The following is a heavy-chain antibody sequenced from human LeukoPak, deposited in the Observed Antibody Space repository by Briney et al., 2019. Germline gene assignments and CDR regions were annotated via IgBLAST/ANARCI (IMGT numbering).Heavy chain of an antibody. CDR3: ARESNYDILTGYYPDY. V-gene: IGHV4-31*11. CDR1: GASISRSNYY. D-gene: IGHD3-9*01. Sequence: SETLSLTCAVSGASISRSNYYWAWIRQRPGKGLEWVASISYSGTTYYNPSLKSRITMSADTSKNQFSLDLTSVTATDTAAYYCARESNYDILTGYYPDYWGRGTLVTVSS. CDR2: ISYSGTT. J-gene: IGHJ4*02.